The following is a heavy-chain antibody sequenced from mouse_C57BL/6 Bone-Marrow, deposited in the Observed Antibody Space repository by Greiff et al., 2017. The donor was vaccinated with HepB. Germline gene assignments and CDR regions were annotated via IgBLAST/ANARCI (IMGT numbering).Heavy chain of an antibody. CDR1: GFTFSDYY. Sequence: EVKLVESEGGLVQPGSSMKLSCTASGFTFSDYYMAWVRQVPEKGLEWVANINYDGSSTYYLDSLKSRFIISRDNAKNILYLQMSSLKSEDTATYYYARDRTGYFDYWGQGTTLTVSS. V-gene: IGHV5-16*01. J-gene: IGHJ2*01. CDR2: INYDGSST. CDR3: ARDRTGYFDY.